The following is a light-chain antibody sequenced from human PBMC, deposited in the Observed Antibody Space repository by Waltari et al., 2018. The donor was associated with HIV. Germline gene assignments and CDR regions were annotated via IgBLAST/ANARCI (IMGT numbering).Light chain of an antibody. CDR2: GAS. J-gene: IGKJ2*01. Sequence: EIVMTQSPVTLSVSPGERATLSCRASQSVSSNLAWYQQKPGQAPRLLIYGASTRATGIPARFSGSGSGTEFTLTISSLQSEDLAVYYCQQYNNWPRTFGQGTKLEIK. CDR1: QSVSSN. CDR3: QQYNNWPRT. V-gene: IGKV3-15*01.